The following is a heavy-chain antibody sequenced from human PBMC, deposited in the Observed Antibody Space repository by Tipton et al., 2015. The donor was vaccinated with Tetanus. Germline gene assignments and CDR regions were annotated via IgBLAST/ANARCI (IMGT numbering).Heavy chain of an antibody. J-gene: IGHJ5*02. V-gene: IGHV4-59*12. Sequence: TLSLTCTVSGGSISSYYWSWIRQPPGKGLEWIGYIYYSGSTNYNPSLKSRVTISVDTSKNQFSLKLTSVTAADTAVYYCARRLIQNLFDPWGQGTLVIVS. D-gene: IGHD2-8*01. CDR1: GGSISSYY. CDR3: ARRLIQNLFDP. CDR2: IYYSGST.